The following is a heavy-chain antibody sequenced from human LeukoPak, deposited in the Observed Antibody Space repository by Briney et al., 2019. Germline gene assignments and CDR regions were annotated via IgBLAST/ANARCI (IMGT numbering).Heavy chain of an antibody. CDR3: ARGNPPPEKMVPLDP. J-gene: IGHJ5*02. CDR2: IIPIFGTA. D-gene: IGHD2-8*01. Sequence: GASVKVSCKASGGTFSSYGISWVRQAPGQGLEWIGWIIPIFGTANYAQKVQGRVTVSADNSTRTAYMALASVRSEDPAVSYCARGNPPPEKMVPLDPWGQGTLVTVSS. CDR1: GGTFSSYG. V-gene: IGHV1-69*06.